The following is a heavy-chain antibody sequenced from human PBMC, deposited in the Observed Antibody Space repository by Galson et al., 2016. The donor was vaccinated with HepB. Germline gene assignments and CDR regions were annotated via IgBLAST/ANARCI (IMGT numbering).Heavy chain of an antibody. D-gene: IGHD1-14*01. Sequence: SVKVSCKASRGSFTSYSIAWVRQAPGEGLEWMGVIIPMINSPNYAQKFQGRVTITADRSTTTVSMELRSLKSDDTAIYYCARRNANTRRLDYWAQGTLVTVSS. V-gene: IGHV1-69*06. CDR2: IIPMINSP. J-gene: IGHJ4*02. CDR1: RGSFTSYS. CDR3: ARRNANTRRLDY.